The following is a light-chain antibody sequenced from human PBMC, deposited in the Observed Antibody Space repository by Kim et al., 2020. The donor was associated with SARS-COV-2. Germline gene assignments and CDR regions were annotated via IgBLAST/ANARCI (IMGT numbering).Light chain of an antibody. Sequence: VTISCTGSSSSSGAGYDVHWYQQLPATAPKLLIYGNSNRPSGVPDRFSGSKSGTSASLAITGLQAEEEADDYCQSYDSSLSGHYVFGTGTKVTVL. CDR1: SSSSGAGYD. CDR3: QSYDSSLSGHYV. J-gene: IGLJ1*01. CDR2: GNS. V-gene: IGLV1-40*01.